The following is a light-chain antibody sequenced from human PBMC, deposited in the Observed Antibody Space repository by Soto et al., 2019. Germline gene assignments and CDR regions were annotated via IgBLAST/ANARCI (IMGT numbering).Light chain of an antibody. CDR3: MQALQTPLT. CDR1: QSLLHSNGNNY. J-gene: IGKJ4*01. Sequence: DIVMTQSPLSLPVTPGEPASISCRSSQSLLHSNGNNYLVWYLQKPGQSPQLLIYLGSNRASGVPDRFSGSGSGTDFTLKISRVEAEDVGVYYCMQALQTPLTFGGGTKVEI. CDR2: LGS. V-gene: IGKV2-28*01.